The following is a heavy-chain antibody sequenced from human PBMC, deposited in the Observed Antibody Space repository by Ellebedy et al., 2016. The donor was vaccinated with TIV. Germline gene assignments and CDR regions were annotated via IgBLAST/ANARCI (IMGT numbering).Heavy chain of an antibody. D-gene: IGHD3-22*01. V-gene: IGHV4-59*01. CDR3: ARDKDSSGYPDY. Sequence: SETLSLXCAVYGGSFSGYYWSWIRQPPGKGLEWIGYIYYSGSTNYNPSLKSRVTISVDTSKNQFSLKLSSVTAADTAVYYCARDKDSSGYPDYWGQGTLVTVSS. CDR2: IYYSGST. J-gene: IGHJ4*02. CDR1: GGSFSGYY.